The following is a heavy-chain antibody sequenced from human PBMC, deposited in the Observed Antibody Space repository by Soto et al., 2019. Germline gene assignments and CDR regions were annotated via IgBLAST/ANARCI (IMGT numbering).Heavy chain of an antibody. Sequence: GESLKISCKGSGYSFTSCCIGWVRQMPGKGLEWMGIIYPGDSDTRYSPSFQGQVTISADKSISTAYLQWSSLKASDTAMYYCARHWDDSSGYDYNEAFDYSAQRTLVPVSS. D-gene: IGHD3-22*01. CDR2: IYPGDSDT. J-gene: IGHJ4*02. V-gene: IGHV5-51*01. CDR3: ARHWDDSSGYDYNEAFDY. CDR1: GYSFTSCC.